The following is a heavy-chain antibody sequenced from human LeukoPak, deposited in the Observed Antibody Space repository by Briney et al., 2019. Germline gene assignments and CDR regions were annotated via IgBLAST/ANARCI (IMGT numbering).Heavy chain of an antibody. V-gene: IGHV1-69*04. J-gene: IGHJ4*02. D-gene: IGHD2-2*01. CDR2: IIPILGIA. CDR3: AREDEDIVVVPAAGGSYFDY. Sequence: ASVKVSCKASGGTFSSYAIIWVRQAPGQGLEWMRRIIPILGIANYAQKFQGRVTITADKSTSTAYMELSSLRSEDTAVYYCAREDEDIVVVPAAGGSYFDYWGQGTLVTVSS. CDR1: GGTFSSYA.